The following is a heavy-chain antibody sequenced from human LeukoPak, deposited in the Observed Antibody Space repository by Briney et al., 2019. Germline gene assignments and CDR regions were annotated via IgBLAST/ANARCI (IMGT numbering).Heavy chain of an antibody. Sequence: GGSLRLSCAASGFTFSSHWMHWVRQAPGKGLVWVSRVNSDGSSTSYAASVEGRFTISRDNAKNTLYLQVNSLRDEDTAVYYCARDSRSSGLTVDYWGQGALVTVSS. V-gene: IGHV3-74*01. CDR3: ARDSRSSGLTVDY. CDR1: GFTFSSHW. J-gene: IGHJ4*02. D-gene: IGHD6-19*01. CDR2: VNSDGSST.